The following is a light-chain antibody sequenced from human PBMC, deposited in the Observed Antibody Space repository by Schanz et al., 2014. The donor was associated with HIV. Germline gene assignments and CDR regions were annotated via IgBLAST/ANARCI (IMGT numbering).Light chain of an antibody. CDR3: QQYGSSST. CDR1: QSINNY. V-gene: IGKV3-20*01. Sequence: EIVLTQSPVILSLSPGERATLSCRASQSINNYLAWYQQKPGQAPRLLIYDASNRATGIPARFSGSGSGTDFTLTISRLEPEDFAVYYCQQYGSSSTFGQGTRLDIK. J-gene: IGKJ5*01. CDR2: DAS.